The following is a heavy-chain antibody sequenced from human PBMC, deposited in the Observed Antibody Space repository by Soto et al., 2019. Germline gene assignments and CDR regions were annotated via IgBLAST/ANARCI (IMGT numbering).Heavy chain of an antibody. CDR1: GFTVTGYS. V-gene: IGHV3-30-3*01. CDR3: VRCWGTGDGSNLGYNWFDP. J-gene: IGHJ5*02. CDR2: ISYDGTYK. D-gene: IGHD1-1*01. Sequence: QEQVVESGGGVVQPGRSLRLSCAASGFTVTGYSMHWVRQAPGKGLEWVALISYDGTYKDYADSVKGRFSISRDYSNKARYLQRNSRTTEGTAVYYCVRCWGTGDGSNLGYNWFDPWGQGTLVIVSS.